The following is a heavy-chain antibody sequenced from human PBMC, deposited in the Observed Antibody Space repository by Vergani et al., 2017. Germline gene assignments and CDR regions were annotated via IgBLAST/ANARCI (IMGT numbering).Heavy chain of an antibody. V-gene: IGHV1-69*17. CDR2: IIPIFGIA. CDR3: ASRGDYGDYYWFDP. Sequence: QVQLVQSGAEVKKPGSSVKVSCKASGCPFSSYAISWVRQAPGQGLEWMGGIIPIFGIANYAQKFQGRVTITADKSTSTAYMELSSLRSEDTAVYYCASRGDYGDYYWFDPWGQGTLVTVSS. CDR1: GCPFSSYA. J-gene: IGHJ5*02. D-gene: IGHD4-17*01.